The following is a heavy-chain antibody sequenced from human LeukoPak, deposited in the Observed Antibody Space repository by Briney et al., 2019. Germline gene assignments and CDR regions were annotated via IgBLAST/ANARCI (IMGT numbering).Heavy chain of an antibody. CDR1: GYTFTSYA. CDR2: FDPEDGET. J-gene: IGHJ4*02. Sequence: ASVKVSCKASGYTFTSYAMHWVRQAPGQRLEWMGGFDPEDGETIYAQKFQGRVTMTEDTSTDTAYMELSSLRSEDTAVYYCATAPMYYYDSSGNNWGQGTLVTVSS. V-gene: IGHV1-24*01. D-gene: IGHD3-22*01. CDR3: ATAPMYYYDSSGNN.